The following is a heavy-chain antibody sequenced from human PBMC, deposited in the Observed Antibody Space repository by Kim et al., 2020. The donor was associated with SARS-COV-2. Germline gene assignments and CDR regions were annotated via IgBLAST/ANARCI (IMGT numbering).Heavy chain of an antibody. CDR3: VREARRAYGPPDY. J-gene: IGHJ4*02. V-gene: IGHV3-11*05. Sequence: YADSARGRITISKNNPKNSLYLQMNSLRDEDTAGYYCVREARRAYGPPDYWGQGTLVAVSS. D-gene: IGHD4-17*01.